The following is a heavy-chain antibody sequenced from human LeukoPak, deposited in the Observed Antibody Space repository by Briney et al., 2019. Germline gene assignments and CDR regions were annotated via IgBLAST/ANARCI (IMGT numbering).Heavy chain of an antibody. J-gene: IGHJ4*02. D-gene: IGHD1-26*01. CDR1: GFTFSSYA. CDR3: AKESGISEFDY. CDR2: ISQIGDEI. Sequence: GGSLRLFCEASGFTFSSYAMGWVRQAPGEGLEWVATISQIGDEIYYADSVKGRFTISRDNSKNTLYLQMNSLRPEDTAVYYCAKESGISEFDYWGQGTLVTVSS. V-gene: IGHV3-23*01.